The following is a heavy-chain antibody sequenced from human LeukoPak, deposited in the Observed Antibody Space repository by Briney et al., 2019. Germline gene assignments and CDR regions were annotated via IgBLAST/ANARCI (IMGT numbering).Heavy chain of an antibody. Sequence: ASVKVSCKASGYTFTSYDINWVRQATGQGLEWMGWMNPNSGNTGYAQKFQGRVTMTRNTSISTAYMELSSLRSEDTAVYYCARRMSTGFPTPAESDKAPDGGCWWDCDWFDPWGQGTLVTVSS. CDR1: GYTFTSYD. CDR3: ARRMSTGFPTPAESDKAPDGGCWWDCDWFDP. CDR2: MNPNSGNT. D-gene: IGHD2-8*02. J-gene: IGHJ5*02. V-gene: IGHV1-8*01.